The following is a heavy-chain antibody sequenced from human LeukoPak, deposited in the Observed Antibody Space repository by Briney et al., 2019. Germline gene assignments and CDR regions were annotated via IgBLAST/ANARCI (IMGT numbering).Heavy chain of an antibody. D-gene: IGHD3-10*01. Sequence: SETLSLTCTVSGGSISSYYWSWIRQPPGRGLEWIGYIYYSGSTNYNPSLKSRVTISVDTSKNQFSLKLSSVTAADTAVYYCAWVGYRDGLWFGDRTLDAFDIWGQGTMVTVSS. J-gene: IGHJ3*02. V-gene: IGHV4-59*01. CDR3: AWVGYRDGLWFGDRTLDAFDI. CDR1: GGSISSYY. CDR2: IYYSGST.